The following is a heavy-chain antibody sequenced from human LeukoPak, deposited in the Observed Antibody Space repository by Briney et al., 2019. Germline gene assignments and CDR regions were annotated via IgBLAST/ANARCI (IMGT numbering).Heavy chain of an antibody. Sequence: GGSLRLSCAASGLTVSSNYMSWVRQAPGKELEWVSVIYSDGSTYYADSVKGRFTISRDHSKNTLYLQMNSLRAEDTAVYYCARGYYGLNYFDYWGQGTLVTVSS. J-gene: IGHJ4*02. V-gene: IGHV3-53*01. CDR2: IYSDGST. CDR1: GLTVSSNY. D-gene: IGHD3-16*01. CDR3: ARGYYGLNYFDY.